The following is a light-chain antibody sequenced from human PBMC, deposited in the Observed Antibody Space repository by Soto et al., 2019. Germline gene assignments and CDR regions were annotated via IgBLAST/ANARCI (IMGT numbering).Light chain of an antibody. Sequence: QSALTKPAFVSGSPGQSITISCTATSNDVGGYNYVSWYQQHPGKAPKLMIYDVSNRPSGISNRFSGSKSGNTASLTISGLQAEDEADYYYSSHRSTGTPWVFGGGTKVTVL. CDR1: SNDVGGYNY. CDR2: DVS. V-gene: IGLV2-14*01. J-gene: IGLJ3*02. CDR3: SSHRSTGTPWV.